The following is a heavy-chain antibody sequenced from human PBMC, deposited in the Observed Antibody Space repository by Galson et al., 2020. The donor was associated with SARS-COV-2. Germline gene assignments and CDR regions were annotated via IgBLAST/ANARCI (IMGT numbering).Heavy chain of an antibody. J-gene: IGHJ4*02. CDR3: AHRMFDDLDY. D-gene: IGHD3-10*02. CDR1: GFSLRTSGEA. Sequence: SGPTLVTRTQTFTLTCSLSGFSLRTSGEAVRWIRQPTDKDREWPALIYCDDDKRYSPSLKSRLTITKDSSKNQVVLTLTNMDTVDTATYYGAHRMFDDLDYWGQGSLVTVSA. V-gene: IGHV2-5*02. CDR2: IYCDDDK.